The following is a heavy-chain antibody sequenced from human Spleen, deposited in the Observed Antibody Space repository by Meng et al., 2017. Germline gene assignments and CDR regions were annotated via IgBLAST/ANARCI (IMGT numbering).Heavy chain of an antibody. D-gene: IGHD6-19*01. J-gene: IGHJ4*02. CDR2: ISANTGKT. CDR1: GYRFTRYA. CDR3: ARIVSGTEGFDY. V-gene: IGHV1-18*04. Sequence: QVQLLQSGPEVKKPGASVKVSCKPTGYRFTRYAISWVRQAPGQGPEWLGWISANTGKTNYAQKFQDRVTMTTDTSTGTVYTELRGLRSDDTAIYYCARIVSGTEGFDYWGRGTLVTVSS.